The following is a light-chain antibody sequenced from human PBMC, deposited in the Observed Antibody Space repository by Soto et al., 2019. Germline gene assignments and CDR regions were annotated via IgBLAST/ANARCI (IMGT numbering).Light chain of an antibody. CDR3: QQYNSYWT. CDR2: DAS. V-gene: IGKV1-5*01. Sequence: DIQMNQSPSTRSASGIDVVTAAVLGSQSISSWLAWYQQKPGKAPKLLIYDASSWGSGVPSRFSGSGSGTEFTLTISSLQTDDFATYYCQQYNSYWTFGQGTKVDI. CDR1: QSISSW. J-gene: IGKJ1*01.